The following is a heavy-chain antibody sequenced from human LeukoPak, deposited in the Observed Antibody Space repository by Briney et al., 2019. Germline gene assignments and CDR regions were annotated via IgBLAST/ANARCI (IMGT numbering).Heavy chain of an antibody. D-gene: IGHD3-9*01. CDR3: ARGRPPGYDILTSYSRTYYFDY. CDR1: GYTFTGYY. J-gene: IGHJ4*02. V-gene: IGHV1-2*04. Sequence: ASVKVSCKASGYTFTGYYMHWVRQAPGQGLEWMGWINPNSGGTNYAQKFQGWVTMTRDTSISTAYMELSSLRSEDTAVYYCARGRPPGYDILTSYSRTYYFDYWGQGTLVTVSS. CDR2: INPNSGGT.